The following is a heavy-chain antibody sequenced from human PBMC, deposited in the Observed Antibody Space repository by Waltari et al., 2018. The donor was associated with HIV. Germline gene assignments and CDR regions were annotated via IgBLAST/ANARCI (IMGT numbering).Heavy chain of an antibody. Sequence: EVQVLESGGALVQLGGSLRLSWAASGFPFSNYGMSGVRQAPGKGLEWISTIRGSGGSTYYADSVKGRFTVSRDNSKNTLYLQMNSLRAEDTAVYFCVKEHQYSHTWYSYYGMDVWGQGTTVTVSS. CDR3: VKEHQYSHTWYSYYGMDV. CDR1: GFPFSNYG. D-gene: IGHD6-13*01. V-gene: IGHV3-23*01. J-gene: IGHJ6*02. CDR2: IRGSGGST.